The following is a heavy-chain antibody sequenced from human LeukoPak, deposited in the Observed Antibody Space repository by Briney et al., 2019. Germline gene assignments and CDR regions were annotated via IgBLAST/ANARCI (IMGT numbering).Heavy chain of an antibody. CDR2: IDDSGST. Sequence: SETLSLTCTISGVSISSSTYCWGWIRQPPGKGLEWIGNIDDSGSTNYNPSLKSRVTISVDTSKNQFSLKLSSVTAADTAVYYCARHKGLRGYSYARAFDIWGQGTMVTVSS. J-gene: IGHJ3*02. D-gene: IGHD5-18*01. V-gene: IGHV4-39*01. CDR1: GVSISSSTYC. CDR3: ARHKGLRGYSYARAFDI.